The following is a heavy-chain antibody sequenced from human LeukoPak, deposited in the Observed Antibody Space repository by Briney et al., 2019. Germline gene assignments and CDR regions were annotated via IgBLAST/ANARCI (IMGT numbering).Heavy chain of an antibody. CDR3: ARTAYSTSSLGF. CDR1: GFTFSNYW. V-gene: IGHV3-74*01. D-gene: IGHD6-6*01. J-gene: IGHJ4*02. Sequence: GGSLRLSCAASGFTFSNYWMHWVRHAPGKGLVWVSRINSDGSITNHADSVKGRFTVSRDNAKNTLYLQMNSLGAEDTAVYYCARTAYSTSSLGFWGQGTLVTVSS. CDR2: INSDGSIT.